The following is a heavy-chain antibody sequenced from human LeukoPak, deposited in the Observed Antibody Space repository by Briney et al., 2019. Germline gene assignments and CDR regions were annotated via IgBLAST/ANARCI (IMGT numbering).Heavy chain of an antibody. CDR1: GGSISSYY. D-gene: IGHD5-12*01. J-gene: IGHJ4*02. CDR3: ARGSGYGHPGY. V-gene: IGHV4-59*01. Sequence: SETLSLTCTVSGGSISSYYWSWIRQPPGKGLEWIGYIYYSGSTNYNPSLKSRVTISVDTSENQFSLKLSSVTAADTAVYYCARGSGYGHPGYWGQGTLVTVSS. CDR2: IYYSGST.